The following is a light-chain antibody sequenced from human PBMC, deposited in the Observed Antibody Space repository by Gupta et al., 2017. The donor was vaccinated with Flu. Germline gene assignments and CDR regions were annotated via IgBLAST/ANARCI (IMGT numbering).Light chain of an antibody. J-gene: IGLJ2*01. CDR2: DVS. CDR1: SNDIGAYNF. V-gene: IGLV2-14*03. Sequence: QSALTQPASVSGSPGQSVTISCTGTSNDIGAYNFISWYQQHPDQLTKLMIYDVSDRPSRVSNRFAGSKSGNTASLTISVLQAEDEADYYCSSYTSSTTLLFGGGTKLTVL. CDR3: SSYTSSTTLL.